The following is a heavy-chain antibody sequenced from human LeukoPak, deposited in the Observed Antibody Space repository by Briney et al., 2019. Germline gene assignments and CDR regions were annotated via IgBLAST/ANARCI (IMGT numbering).Heavy chain of an antibody. J-gene: IGHJ4*02. D-gene: IGHD6-25*01. CDR1: GGSISNYY. CDR3: ASDPGRRGSGLD. V-gene: IGHV4-59*01. Sequence: SETLSLTCTVSGGSISNYYLNWIRQPPGKGLEWVGHIYYSGSTSYNPSLKSRVTISVDTSKNQFSLRLNSVTAADTAVYYCASDPGRRGSGLDWGQGSLVTVSS. CDR2: IYYSGST.